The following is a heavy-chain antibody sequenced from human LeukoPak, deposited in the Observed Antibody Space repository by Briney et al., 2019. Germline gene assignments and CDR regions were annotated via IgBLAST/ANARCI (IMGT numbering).Heavy chain of an antibody. CDR2: IYYSGST. CDR1: GVSISSSNSY. V-gene: IGHV4-39*07. Sequence: KPSETLSLTCTVSGVSISSSNSYWGWIRQPPGKGLEWIGSIYYSGSTYYNPSLKSRVTISVDTSKNQFSLKLSSVTAADTAVYYCARDGMDLGYAGWGQGTLVTVSS. J-gene: IGHJ4*02. D-gene: IGHD2-2*01. CDR3: ARDGMDLGYAG.